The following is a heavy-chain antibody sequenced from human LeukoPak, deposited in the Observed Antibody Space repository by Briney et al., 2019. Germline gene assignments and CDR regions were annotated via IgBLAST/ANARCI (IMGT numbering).Heavy chain of an antibody. CDR3: AREYSSSHYFDY. CDR2: ISSSSSYI. V-gene: IGHV3-21*01. Sequence: PGGSLRLSCVASGFTFSSYSMNWVRQAQGKGLERVSSISSSSSYIYYADSVKGRFTISRDNAKNSLYLQMNSLRAEDTAVYYCAREYSSSHYFDYWGQGTLVTVSS. D-gene: IGHD6-6*01. J-gene: IGHJ4*02. CDR1: GFTFSSYS.